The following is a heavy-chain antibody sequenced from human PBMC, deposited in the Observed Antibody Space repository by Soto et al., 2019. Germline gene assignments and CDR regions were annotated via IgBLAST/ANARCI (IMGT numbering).Heavy chain of an antibody. D-gene: IGHD6-19*01. V-gene: IGHV4-4*02. Sequence: QVQLQESGPRLVKPSGTLSLTCGVSGGSITSTNWWSWVRQPPGKGLEWIGEIYHSGSTNYNPSLESRVTISVDKSQNQFSPRVRSVTAADTAVYFCATSVAGPWGVLNYWGRGTLVIVSS. CDR1: GGSITSTNW. J-gene: IGHJ4*02. CDR3: ATSVAGPWGVLNY. CDR2: IYHSGST.